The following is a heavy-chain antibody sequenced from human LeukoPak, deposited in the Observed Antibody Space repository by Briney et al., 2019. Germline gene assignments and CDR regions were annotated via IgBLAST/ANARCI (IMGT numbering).Heavy chain of an antibody. J-gene: IGHJ3*02. CDR3: AKDHYYGSVNDAFDI. V-gene: IGHV3-23*01. CDR2: ISGSGGST. Sequence: GGSLRLSCAASGFTFSSYAMSWVRQAPGKGLEWVSAISGSGGSTYYADSVKGRFTISRDNSRNTLYLQMNSLRAEDTAVYYCAKDHYYGSVNDAFDIWGQGTMVTVSS. CDR1: GFTFSSYA. D-gene: IGHD3-10*01.